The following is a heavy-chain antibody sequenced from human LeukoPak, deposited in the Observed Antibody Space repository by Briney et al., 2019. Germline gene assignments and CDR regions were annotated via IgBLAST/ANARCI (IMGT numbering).Heavy chain of an antibody. J-gene: IGHJ4*02. V-gene: IGHV1-2*04. CDR3: ATGGSNWNYQYYFEY. Sequence: ASVKVSCKASGYTFTGYYMHWVRQAPGQGLEWMGWINPNSGGTNYAQKFQGWVTMTRDTSISTAYMELSRLRSDDTAVYYCATGGSNWNYQYYFEYWGQGTLVTVSS. CDR2: INPNSGGT. CDR1: GYTFTGYY. D-gene: IGHD1-7*01.